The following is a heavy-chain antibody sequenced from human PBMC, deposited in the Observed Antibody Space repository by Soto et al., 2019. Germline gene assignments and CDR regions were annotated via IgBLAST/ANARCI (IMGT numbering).Heavy chain of an antibody. CDR1: DFSLNIAKMG. D-gene: IGHD5-12*01. CDR3: ARIRDGYAIDY. Sequence: QVTLKESGPVLVKPTETLTLTCTVSDFSLNIAKMGVSWIRQPPGKALKWLAHIFSNDEKSYSTSLKSRLTISKDTSKSQVVLTMTNMDPVDTATHYWARIRDGYAIDYWGQGTLLTVSS. CDR2: IFSNDEK. V-gene: IGHV2-26*01. J-gene: IGHJ4*02.